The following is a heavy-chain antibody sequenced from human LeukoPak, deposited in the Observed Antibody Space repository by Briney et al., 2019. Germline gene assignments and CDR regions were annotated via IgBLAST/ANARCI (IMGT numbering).Heavy chain of an antibody. Sequence: ASVKVSCKASGYTFTSYGISWVRQAPGQGLEWKGWISADNGNTNYVQKLQGRVTMTKDTSNSTAYMELRSLRSDDTALYYCARFGLGKHIEVAGIPFDIWGQGTMVTVSS. D-gene: IGHD6-19*01. CDR2: ISADNGNT. CDR1: GYTFTSYG. V-gene: IGHV1-18*01. CDR3: ARFGLGKHIEVAGIPFDI. J-gene: IGHJ3*02.